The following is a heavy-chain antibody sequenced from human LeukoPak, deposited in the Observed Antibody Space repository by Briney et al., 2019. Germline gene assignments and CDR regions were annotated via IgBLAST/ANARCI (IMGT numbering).Heavy chain of an antibody. CDR3: ANKGASGWRFDY. V-gene: IGHV3-53*05. D-gene: IGHD6-19*01. Sequence: HSGGSLRLSCAASGFTVSSNYMSWVRQAPGKGLEWVSVIYSGGSTYYADSVKGRFTISRDNSKNALFLQMNSLRAEDTALYYCANKGASGWRFDYWGQGTLVTVSS. CDR1: GFTVSSNY. CDR2: IYSGGST. J-gene: IGHJ4*02.